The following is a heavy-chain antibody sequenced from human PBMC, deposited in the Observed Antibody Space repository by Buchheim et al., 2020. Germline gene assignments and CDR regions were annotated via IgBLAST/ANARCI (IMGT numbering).Heavy chain of an antibody. CDR3: AKDSLREAQIVVAPFDY. V-gene: IGHV3-23*01. CDR2: ISGSGGST. J-gene: IGHJ4*02. Sequence: EVQLLESGGGLVQPGGSLRLSCAASGFTFSSYAMSWVRQAPGKGLEWVSAISGSGGSTYYADSVKGRFNISRDNYKHTLYLQMNSLRAEDTAVYYCAKDSLREAQIVVAPFDYWGQGTL. D-gene: IGHD3-22*01. CDR1: GFTFSSYA.